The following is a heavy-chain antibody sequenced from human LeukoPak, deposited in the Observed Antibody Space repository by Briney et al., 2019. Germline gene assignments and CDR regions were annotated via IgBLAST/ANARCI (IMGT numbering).Heavy chain of an antibody. CDR2: INHSGST. V-gene: IGHV4-34*01. J-gene: IGHJ2*01. Sequence: SETLSLTCAVYGGSFSGYYWSWIRQPPGKGLEWMGEINHSGSTNYNPTLKSRVTISVDKSKNQFSLKLSSVTAADTAVYYCARVGAMATYWYFDLWGRGTLVTVSS. D-gene: IGHD5-18*01. CDR3: ARVGAMATYWYFDL. CDR1: GGSFSGYY.